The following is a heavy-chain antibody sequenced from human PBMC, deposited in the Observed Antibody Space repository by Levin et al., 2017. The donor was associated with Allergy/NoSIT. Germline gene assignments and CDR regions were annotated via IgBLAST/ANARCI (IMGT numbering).Heavy chain of an antibody. CDR2: ISYDGSDT. CDR1: GFSFRSFG. V-gene: IGHV3-30*18. D-gene: IGHD6-13*01. J-gene: IGHJ4*02. Sequence: GGSLRLSCAASGFSFRSFGMHWARQSPGKGLEWLAVISYDGSDTYYADSVKGRFTISRDNSKTTLYLQMNSLIGEDAAVYYCAKDVVFGTSSWALDFWGQGILVTVSS. CDR3: AKDVVFGTSSWALDF.